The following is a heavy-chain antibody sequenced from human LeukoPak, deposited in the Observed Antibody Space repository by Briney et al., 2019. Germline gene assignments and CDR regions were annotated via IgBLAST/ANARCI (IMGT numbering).Heavy chain of an antibody. CDR2: IYHSGST. Sequence: PSGTLSLTCAVSGGSISSSNWWSWVRQPPGKGLECIGEIYHSGSTNYNPSLKSRVTISVDTSKNQFSLRLNSVTAADTAVYYCARDPGGYPPDYWGQGTLVTVSS. CDR1: GGSISSSNW. CDR3: ARDPGGYPPDY. V-gene: IGHV4-4*02. D-gene: IGHD3-22*01. J-gene: IGHJ4*02.